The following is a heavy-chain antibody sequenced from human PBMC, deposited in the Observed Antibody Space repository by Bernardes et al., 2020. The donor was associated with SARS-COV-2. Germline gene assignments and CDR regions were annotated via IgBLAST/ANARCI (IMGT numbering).Heavy chain of an antibody. J-gene: IGHJ4*02. Sequence: ASVKVSCMTSGYTFANFDISWVRQAPGQGLEWMGWIDTYNGDTIYSQKLQGRLTMTRDTSTSTAYMELKSLRSDDTAVYYCARVGTWVRGRGPCDSWGPGTRVTVSA. CDR3: ARVGTWVRGRGPCDS. D-gene: IGHD1-7*01. V-gene: IGHV1-18*01. CDR1: GYTFANFD. CDR2: IDTYNGDT.